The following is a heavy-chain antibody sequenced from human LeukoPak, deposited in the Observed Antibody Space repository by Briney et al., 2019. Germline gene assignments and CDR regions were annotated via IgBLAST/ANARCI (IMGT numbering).Heavy chain of an antibody. D-gene: IGHD5-12*01. J-gene: IGHJ4*02. CDR1: GGSISSGGYY. CDR3: AVRGYRGYDIDY. Sequence: ASETLSLTCTVSGGSISSGGYYWSWIRQHPGKGLEWIGYIYYSGSTYYNPSLKSRLTISVDTSKNQFSLKLSSVTAADTAVYYCAVRGYRGYDIDYWGQGTLVTVSS. CDR2: IYYSGST. V-gene: IGHV4-30-4*08.